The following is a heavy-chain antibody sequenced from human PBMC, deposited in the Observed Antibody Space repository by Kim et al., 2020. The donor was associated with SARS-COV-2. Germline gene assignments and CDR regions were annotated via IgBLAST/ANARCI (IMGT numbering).Heavy chain of an antibody. Sequence: SVKVSCKASGGTFSSYAISWVRQAPGQGLEWMGRIIPILGIANYAQKFQGRVTITADKSTSTAYMELSSLRSEDTAVYYCARVRIAAAGQLVDYWGQGTLVTVSS. CDR1: GGTFSSYA. CDR2: IIPILGIA. D-gene: IGHD6-13*01. V-gene: IGHV1-69*04. J-gene: IGHJ4*02. CDR3: ARVRIAAAGQLVDY.